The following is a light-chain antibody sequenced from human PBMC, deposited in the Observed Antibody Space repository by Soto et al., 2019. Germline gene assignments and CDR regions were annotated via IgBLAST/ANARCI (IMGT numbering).Light chain of an antibody. V-gene: IGKV1-5*01. Sequence: DIQMTQSPSTLSASVGDRVTITCRASQSVSNWLAWYQQKRGKAPNLLIYDASSLESGVPSRFSGSGSGTEFTLTISSLQPDDFATYSCQQYTPNSRTFGQGTKVDIK. CDR2: DAS. CDR1: QSVSNW. J-gene: IGKJ1*01. CDR3: QQYTPNSRT.